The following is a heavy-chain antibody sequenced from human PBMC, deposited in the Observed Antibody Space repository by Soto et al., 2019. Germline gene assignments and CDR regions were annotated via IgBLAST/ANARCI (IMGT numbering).Heavy chain of an antibody. CDR3: ARGGYCSSTSCYAPVRYFDY. J-gene: IGHJ4*02. D-gene: IGHD2-2*01. CDR1: GGTFSSYA. Sequence: ASVKVSCKASGGTFSSYAISWVRQAPGQGLEWMGGIIPIFGTANYAQKFQGRVPITADESTSTAYMELSSLGSEDTAVYYCARGGYCSSTSCYAPVRYFDYWGQGTLVTVSS. CDR2: IIPIFGTA. V-gene: IGHV1-69*13.